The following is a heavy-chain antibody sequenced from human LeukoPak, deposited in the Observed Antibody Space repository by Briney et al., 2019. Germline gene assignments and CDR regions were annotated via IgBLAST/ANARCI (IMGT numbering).Heavy chain of an antibody. CDR2: ITASSTAI. D-gene: IGHD3-9*01. J-gene: IGHJ4*02. CDR3: ARTYYDILTGYCDY. V-gene: IGHV3-21*01. CDR1: GFTFNTYT. Sequence: PGGSLRLSCAASGFTFNTYTMNWVRQAPGKGLEWVSSITASSTAIYSADSVKGRFTISRDNAKNFLYLQMNSLRAEDTAVYYCARTYYDILTGYCDYWGQGTLVTVSS.